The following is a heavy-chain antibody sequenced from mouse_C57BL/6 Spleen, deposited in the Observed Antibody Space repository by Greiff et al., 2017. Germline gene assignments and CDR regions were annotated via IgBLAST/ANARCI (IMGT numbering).Heavy chain of an antibody. Sequence: QVQLQPSGAELVKPGASVKISCKASGYAFSSYWMNWVKQRPGKGLEWIGQIYPGDGDTNYNGKFKGKATLTADKSSSTAYMQLSSLPSEDSAVYFCARTASLLLDYWGQGTSVTVSS. CDR2: IYPGDGDT. CDR1: GYAFSSYW. V-gene: IGHV1-80*01. D-gene: IGHD1-1*01. J-gene: IGHJ4*01. CDR3: ARTASLLLDY.